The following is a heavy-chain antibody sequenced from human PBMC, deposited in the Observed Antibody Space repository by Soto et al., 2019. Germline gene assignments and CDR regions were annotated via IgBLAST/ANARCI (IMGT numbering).Heavy chain of an antibody. V-gene: IGHV3-15*01. D-gene: IGHD3-3*01. Sequence: PGGSLILSCSVSGLTFSEAWMYWVRQAPGKGLEWVGRIKSKTSGGTTDYAAPVKGRFIISRDDSKDTLYLQMNSLKTDDTGMYYCTTASGFLESLFQSHWGPGTLVTVSS. CDR1: GLTFSEAW. CDR3: TTASGFLESLFQSH. CDR2: IKSKTSGGTT. J-gene: IGHJ4*02.